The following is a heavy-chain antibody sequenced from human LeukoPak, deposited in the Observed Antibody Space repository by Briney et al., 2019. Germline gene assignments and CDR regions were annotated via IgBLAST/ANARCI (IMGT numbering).Heavy chain of an antibody. Sequence: PGGSLRLSCAASGFTFITYNMNWVRQAPGKGLEWVSSISSTSSSYRYYADSVKGRFTISRDNSKNTLYLQMSSLRAEDTAVHYCAKGGAVSSKSITMVRGTRRYSYYIDVWGQGTTVTISS. CDR1: GFTFITYN. V-gene: IGHV3-21*04. D-gene: IGHD3-10*01. CDR3: AKGGAVSSKSITMVRGTRRYSYYIDV. CDR2: ISSTSSSYR. J-gene: IGHJ6*03.